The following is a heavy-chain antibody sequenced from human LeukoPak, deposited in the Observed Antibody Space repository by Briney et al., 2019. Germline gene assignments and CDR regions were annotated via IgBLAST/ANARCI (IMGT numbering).Heavy chain of an antibody. V-gene: IGHV3-7*01. CDR3: ARDRWELLSNSYHYCGLDV. CDR2: IKQDGSEK. Sequence: GGSLRLSCAASGFTFSNYWMSWVRQAPGKGLEWVANIKQDGSEKCYVDSVKGRFTIPRDNAKNSLYLQMNSLRAEDTAVYYCARDRWELLSNSYHYCGLDVWGQGTTVTVSS. J-gene: IGHJ6*02. D-gene: IGHD2-15*01. CDR1: GFTFSNYW.